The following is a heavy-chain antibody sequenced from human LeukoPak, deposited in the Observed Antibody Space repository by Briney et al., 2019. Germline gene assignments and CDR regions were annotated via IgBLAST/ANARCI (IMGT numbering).Heavy chain of an antibody. CDR3: AKDYYDSSLLFDY. D-gene: IGHD3-22*01. Sequence: PGGSLRLSCAASGFTFSSYGMHWVRQAPGKGLEWVAVISYDGSNKHYADSVKGRFTISRDNSKNTLYLQMNSLRAEDTAVYYCAKDYYDSSLLFDYWGQGTLVTVSS. CDR1: GFTFSSYG. V-gene: IGHV3-30*18. J-gene: IGHJ4*02. CDR2: ISYDGSNK.